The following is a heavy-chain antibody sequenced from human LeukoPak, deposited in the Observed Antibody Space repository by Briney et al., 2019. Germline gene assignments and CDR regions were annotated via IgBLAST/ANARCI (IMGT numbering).Heavy chain of an antibody. CDR1: GFTFSSYA. Sequence: PGGSLRLSCAASGFTFSSYAMSWVRQAPGKGLEWVPAISGSGGSTYYADSVKGRFTISRDNSKNTLYLQMNSLRAEDTAVYYCAKVEAADGYCSGGSCYYFDYWGQGTLVTVSS. CDR2: ISGSGGST. J-gene: IGHJ4*02. CDR3: AKVEAADGYCSGGSCYYFDY. D-gene: IGHD2-15*01. V-gene: IGHV3-23*01.